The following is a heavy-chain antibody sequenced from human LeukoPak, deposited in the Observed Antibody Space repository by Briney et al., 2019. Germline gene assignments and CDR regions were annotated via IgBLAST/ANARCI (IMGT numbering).Heavy chain of an antibody. V-gene: IGHV3-74*01. D-gene: IGHD6-19*01. CDR3: ARDPISSGPKRDWFDP. Sequence: GGSLRLSCAASGFTFSSYWMHWVRHAPGKGLVLVSRINSDGSSTSYADSVKGRFTISRDNAKNTLYLQMNSLRAEDTAVYYCARDPISSGPKRDWFDPWGQGTLVTVSS. CDR1: GFTFSSYW. J-gene: IGHJ5*02. CDR2: INSDGSST.